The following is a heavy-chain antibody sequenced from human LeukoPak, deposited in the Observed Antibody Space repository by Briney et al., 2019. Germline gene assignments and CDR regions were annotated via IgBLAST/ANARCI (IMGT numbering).Heavy chain of an antibody. J-gene: IGHJ3*02. Sequence: SETLSLTCAVYGGSFSGYYWSWIRQPPGKGLEWIGEINHSGSTNYNPSLKSRVTISVDTSKNQFSLKLSSVTDADTAVYYCAREKYSSSPSMRIVDIWGQGTMVTVSS. CDR1: GGSFSGYY. CDR2: INHSGST. CDR3: AREKYSSSPSMRIVDI. D-gene: IGHD6-6*01. V-gene: IGHV4-34*01.